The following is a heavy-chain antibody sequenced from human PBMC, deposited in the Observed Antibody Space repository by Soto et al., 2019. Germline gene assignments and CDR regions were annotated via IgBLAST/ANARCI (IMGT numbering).Heavy chain of an antibody. D-gene: IGHD5-12*01. CDR2: IIPIFGTA. V-gene: IGHV1-69*12. Sequence: QVQLVQSGAEVKKPGSSVKVSCKASGGTFSSYAISWVRQAPGQGLEWMGGIIPIFGTANYAQKFQGRVTITADESTSTDYMELSSLRSEDTAVYYCARDRSSRDGYNSGFDYWGQGTLVTVSS. CDR1: GGTFSSYA. J-gene: IGHJ4*02. CDR3: ARDRSSRDGYNSGFDY.